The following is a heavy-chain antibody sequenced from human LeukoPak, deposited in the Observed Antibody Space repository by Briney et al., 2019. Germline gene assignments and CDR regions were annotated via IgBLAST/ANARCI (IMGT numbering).Heavy chain of an antibody. V-gene: IGHV3-23*01. CDR3: AKGGYIGYNGLFDM. Sequence: GGSLRLSCAASGINFSTYIVSWVRQTPGKGLQWVSAISGGGTATYYGDSVRGGFTISRDDSKNMVYLQMNSLRDEATATYYCAKGGYIGYNGLFDMWGQGTMVTVSS. D-gene: IGHD5-24*01. CDR2: ISGGGTAT. J-gene: IGHJ3*02. CDR1: GINFSTYI.